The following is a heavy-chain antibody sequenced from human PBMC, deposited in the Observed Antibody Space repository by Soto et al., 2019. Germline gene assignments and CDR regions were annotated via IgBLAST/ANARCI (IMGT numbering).Heavy chain of an antibody. J-gene: IGHJ4*02. CDR1: VFTFSSYA. D-gene: IGHD1-26*01. Sequence: GGSLRLSCAASVFTFSSYAMSWVRQAPGKGLEWVSAISGSGGSTYYADSVKGRFTISRDNSKNTLYLQMNSLRAEDTAVYYCAKDRTHWSYGGKISAFDYWGQGTLVTVSS. CDR2: ISGSGGST. CDR3: AKDRTHWSYGGKISAFDY. V-gene: IGHV3-23*01.